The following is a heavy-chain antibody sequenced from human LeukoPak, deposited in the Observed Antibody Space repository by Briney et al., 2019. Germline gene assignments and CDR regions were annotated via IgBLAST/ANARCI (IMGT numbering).Heavy chain of an antibody. J-gene: IGHJ4*02. D-gene: IGHD3-22*01. V-gene: IGHV4-34*01. Sequence: SETLSLTCAVYGGSFSGYYWSWIRQPPGKGLEWIGEINHRGSTNYNPSLKSRVTISVDTSKNQFSLKLSSVTAADTAVYYCARADSSGYYLDYWGQGTLVTVSS. CDR1: GGSFSGYY. CDR3: ARADSSGYYLDY. CDR2: INHRGST.